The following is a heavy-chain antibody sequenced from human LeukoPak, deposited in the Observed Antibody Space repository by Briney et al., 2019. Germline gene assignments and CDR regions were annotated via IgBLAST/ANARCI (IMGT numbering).Heavy chain of an antibody. CDR3: AREEVVGTYFDY. CDR2: INPSGGST. J-gene: IGHJ4*02. Sequence: ASVNDSCKASGYTFTSYYMHWVRQAPGQGLEWMGIINPSGGSTSYAQKFQGRVTMTRDTSTSTVYMELSSLRSEDTAVYYCAREEVVGTYFDYWGQGTLVTVSS. D-gene: IGHD1-26*01. CDR1: GYTFTSYY. V-gene: IGHV1-46*01.